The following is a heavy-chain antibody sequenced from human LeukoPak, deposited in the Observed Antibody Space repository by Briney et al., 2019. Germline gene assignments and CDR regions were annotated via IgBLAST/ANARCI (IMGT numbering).Heavy chain of an antibody. CDR2: ISGSDGST. CDR1: VFSLSNYS. D-gene: IGHD3-22*01. J-gene: IGHJ4*02. Sequence: GGSLRLSCVPSVFSLSNYSMRWVRQARRKGQEWVSSISGSDGSTHYADSVKGRFTISRDKTKNTLYLQMNSLRAEDTAVYYCAKSSYYDASGYYREYYFDYWGQGTLVTVSS. V-gene: IGHV3-23*01. CDR3: AKSSYYDASGYYREYYFDY.